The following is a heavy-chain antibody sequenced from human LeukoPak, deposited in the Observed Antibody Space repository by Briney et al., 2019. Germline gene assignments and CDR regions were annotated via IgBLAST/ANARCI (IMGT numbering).Heavy chain of an antibody. Sequence: ASVKVSCKASGGTFSSYAISWVRQAPGQGLEWMGGIIPIFGTANYAQKFQGRVTLTEDTSTDTAYMELSSLRSEDTAVYYCATQYDYDRSAYYLRAFDLWGQGTKVTVSS. D-gene: IGHD3-22*01. V-gene: IGHV1-69*06. CDR1: GGTFSSYA. J-gene: IGHJ3*01. CDR2: IIPIFGTA. CDR3: ATQYDYDRSAYYLRAFDL.